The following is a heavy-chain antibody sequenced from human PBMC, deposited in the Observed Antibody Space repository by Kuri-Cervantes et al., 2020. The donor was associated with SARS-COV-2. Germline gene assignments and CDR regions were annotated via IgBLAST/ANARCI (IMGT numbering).Heavy chain of an antibody. Sequence: GGSLRLSCAASGFTFSSYGMHWVRQAPGKGLEWVAVISYDGSNKYYADSVKGRFTISRDNSKNTLYLQMNSLRAEDTAVYYCAKLASHSGFYYDYGMDVWGQGTTVTVSS. CDR2: ISYDGSNK. V-gene: IGHV3-30*18. J-gene: IGHJ6*02. CDR1: GFTFSSYG. D-gene: IGHD2-21*01. CDR3: AKLASHSGFYYDYGMDV.